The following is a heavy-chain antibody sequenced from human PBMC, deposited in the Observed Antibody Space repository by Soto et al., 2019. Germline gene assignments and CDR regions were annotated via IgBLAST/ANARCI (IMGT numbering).Heavy chain of an antibody. CDR2: SWFDGRIA. CDR3: ARDGARIDSSGKFDY. CDR1: GFKFTDYG. V-gene: IGHV3-33*01. J-gene: IGHJ4*02. Sequence: QVQLVASGGGVVQPGRSLRLSCVASGFKFTDYGLNCVRQPPGKRLEWVASSWFDGRIAYYAESVKARFTISSDDSRDTVYLHMTSLRGEEAAMYYCARDGARIDSSGKFDYWGQGTQVTVSS. D-gene: IGHD3-22*01.